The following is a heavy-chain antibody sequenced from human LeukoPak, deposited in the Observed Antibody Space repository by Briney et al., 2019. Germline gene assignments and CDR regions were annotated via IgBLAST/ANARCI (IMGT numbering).Heavy chain of an antibody. J-gene: IGHJ4*02. CDR1: GFTLTDAW. D-gene: IGHD3-10*01. V-gene: IGHV3-15*01. CDR3: TTGGHYFGD. CDR2: IKRKSDGGTT. Sequence: GRSLRLSCTASGFTLTDAWMSWVRQAPGKDLEWVGRIKRKSDGGTTDNAAPVKGRFTVSRDESKNTLYLQVNSLKAEDSAVYYCTTGGHYFGDWRQGTLVSVCS.